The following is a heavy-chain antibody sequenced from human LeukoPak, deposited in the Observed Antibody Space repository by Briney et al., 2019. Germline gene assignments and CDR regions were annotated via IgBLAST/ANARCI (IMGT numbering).Heavy chain of an antibody. CDR2: ISDRDGRT. J-gene: IGHJ4*02. V-gene: IGHV3-23*01. Sequence: GGSLRLSCAASGFTFGHYVTWARQAPGRGLEWVSTISDRDGRTYYADSVRGRFTISSDDSKNTVYLQMNSLRAEDTAVYFCANRNLGTYYFNYWGQGTLVTVSS. CDR1: GFTFGHY. D-gene: IGHD3-16*01. CDR3: ANRNLGTYYFNY.